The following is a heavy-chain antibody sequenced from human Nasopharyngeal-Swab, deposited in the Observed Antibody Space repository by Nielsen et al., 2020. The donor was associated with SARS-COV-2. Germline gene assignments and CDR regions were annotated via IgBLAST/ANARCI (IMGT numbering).Heavy chain of an antibody. D-gene: IGHD3-3*01. CDR3: ARARGATIFGVVIGRYYYGMDV. CDR1: GYTFTTYN. V-gene: IGHV1-46*01. Sequence: ASVKVSCKASGYTFTTYNVHWVRQAPGQGLEWMGRINPSGGDTGYAQKFQGRVTMTRDTSTSTVYMEVSSLRSEDTAVYYCARARGATIFGVVIGRYYYGMDVWGQGTTVTVSS. CDR2: INPSGGDT. J-gene: IGHJ6*02.